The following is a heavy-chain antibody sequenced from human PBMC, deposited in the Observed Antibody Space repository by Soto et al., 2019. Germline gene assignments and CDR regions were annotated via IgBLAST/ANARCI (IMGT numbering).Heavy chain of an antibody. V-gene: IGHV3-23*01. CDR1: GFTFSTYG. Sequence: EVQLLESGGDLVQPGGSLRLSCAASGFTFSTYGMSWVRQAPGKGLEWISAINGGGVFTYYVDSVRGRFTISRDNSKNTVYLQMNSLGTEDTAVYYCAKDREYTVYWGQGTLVTVSS. J-gene: IGHJ4*02. CDR2: INGGGVFT. CDR3: AKDREYTVY. D-gene: IGHD2-2*02.